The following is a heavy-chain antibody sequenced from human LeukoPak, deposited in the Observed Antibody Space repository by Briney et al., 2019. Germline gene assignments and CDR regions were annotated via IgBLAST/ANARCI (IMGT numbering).Heavy chain of an antibody. Sequence: ASVKVSCKASGYTFTGYYMHWVRQAPGQGLEWMGRINPNSGGTNYAQKFQGRVTMTRDTSISTAYMELSRLRSDDTAVYYGARGWRPTIAVAGLFDYWGQGTLVTVSS. CDR3: ARGWRPTIAVAGLFDY. CDR2: INPNSGGT. D-gene: IGHD6-19*01. CDR1: GYTFTGYY. V-gene: IGHV1-2*06. J-gene: IGHJ4*02.